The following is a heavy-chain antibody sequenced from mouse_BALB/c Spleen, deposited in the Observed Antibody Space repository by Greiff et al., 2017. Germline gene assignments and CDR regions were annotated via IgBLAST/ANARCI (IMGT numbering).Heavy chain of an antibody. Sequence: EVKLMESGGGLVQPGGSRKLSCAASGFTFSSFGMHWVRQAPEKGLEWVAYISSGSSTIYYADTVKGRFTISRDNPKNTLFLQMTSLRSEDTAMYYCASASYSLSFAYWGQGTLVTVSA. D-gene: IGHD6-1*01. CDR2: ISSGSSTI. V-gene: IGHV5-17*02. CDR3: ASASYSLSFAY. J-gene: IGHJ3*01. CDR1: GFTFSSFG.